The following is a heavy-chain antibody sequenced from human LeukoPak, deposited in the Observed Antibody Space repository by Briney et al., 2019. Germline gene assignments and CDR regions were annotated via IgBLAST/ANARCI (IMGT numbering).Heavy chain of an antibody. Sequence: GESLKISRKGSGYRFSSYWIGWVRQMPGKGLEWMGIIYPGDSDTRYGPSFLGQVSISADKSISTAYLQWSSLKASDTAMYYCARLRYYDSGGSQPYYFDYWGPGTLVTVSS. CDR1: GYRFSSYW. J-gene: IGHJ4*02. CDR3: ARLRYYDSGGSQPYYFDY. CDR2: IYPGDSDT. D-gene: IGHD3-22*01. V-gene: IGHV5-51*01.